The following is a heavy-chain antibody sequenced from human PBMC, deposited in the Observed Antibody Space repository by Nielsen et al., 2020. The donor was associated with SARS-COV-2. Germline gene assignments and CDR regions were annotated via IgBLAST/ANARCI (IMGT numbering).Heavy chain of an antibody. J-gene: IGHJ4*02. V-gene: IGHV3-66*01. Sequence: GGSLRLSCAASGFTVSSNYMSWVRQAPGKGLEWVSVIYSGGSTYYADSVKGRFTISRDNSKNTLYLQMNSLRAEDTAVYYCARGTYSGSYRGVDYWGQGTLVTVSS. CDR1: GFTVSSNY. CDR2: IYSGGST. D-gene: IGHD1-26*01. CDR3: ARGTYSGSYRGVDY.